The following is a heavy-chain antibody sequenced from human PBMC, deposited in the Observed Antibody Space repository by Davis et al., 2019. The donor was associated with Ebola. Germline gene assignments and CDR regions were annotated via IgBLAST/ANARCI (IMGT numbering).Heavy chain of an antibody. J-gene: IGHJ6*02. CDR2: INHSGST. V-gene: IGHV4-34*01. CDR1: GGSFSGYY. Sequence: SETLSLTCAVYGGSFSGYYWSWIRQPPGKGLEWIGEINHSGSTNYNPSLKRRVTISVDTSKNQFSLKLSSVTAADTAVYYCAREPRIGSSSWYLRFSGGMDVWGQGTTVTVSS. CDR3: AREPRIGSSSWYLRFSGGMDV. D-gene: IGHD6-13*01.